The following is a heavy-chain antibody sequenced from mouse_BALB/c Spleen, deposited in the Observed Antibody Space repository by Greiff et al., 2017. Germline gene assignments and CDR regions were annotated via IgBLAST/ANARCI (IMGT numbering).Heavy chain of an antibody. V-gene: IGHV5-17*02. Sequence: EVQGVESGGGLVQPGGSRKLSCAASGFTFSSFGMHWVRQAPEKGLEWVAYISSGSSTIYYADTVKGRFTISRDNPKNTLFLQMTSLRSEDTAMYYCARKNSLTGYAMDYWGQGTSVTVSS. D-gene: IGHD4-1*01. CDR1: GFTFSSFG. CDR3: ARKNSLTGYAMDY. CDR2: ISSGSSTI. J-gene: IGHJ4*01.